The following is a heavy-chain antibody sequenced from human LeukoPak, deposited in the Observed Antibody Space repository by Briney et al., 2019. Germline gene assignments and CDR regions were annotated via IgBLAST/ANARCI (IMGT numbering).Heavy chain of an antibody. CDR3: AREAHCSGGSCYYADY. D-gene: IGHD2-15*01. V-gene: IGHV4-61*08. CDR1: GASVSSGGYY. J-gene: IGHJ4*02. Sequence: SETLSLTCTVSGASVSSGGYYWSWIRQHPGKGLEWIGSIYYSGSTNYNPSLKSRVTISKDTSKNQFSLKLSSVTAADTAVYYCAREAHCSGGSCYYADYWGQGNLVTVSS. CDR2: IYYSGST.